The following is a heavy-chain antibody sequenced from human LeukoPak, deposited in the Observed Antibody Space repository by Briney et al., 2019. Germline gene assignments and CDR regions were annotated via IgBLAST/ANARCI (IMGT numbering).Heavy chain of an antibody. Sequence: SETLSLTCAVYGGSFSGYYWSWIRQPPGKGLEWIGEINHSGSTNYNPSLKSRVTISVDTSKNQFSLKPSSVTAADTAVYYCARGGIQLWLRYWGQGTLVTVSS. D-gene: IGHD5-18*01. J-gene: IGHJ4*02. CDR3: ARGGIQLWLRY. V-gene: IGHV4-34*01. CDR2: INHSGST. CDR1: GGSFSGYY.